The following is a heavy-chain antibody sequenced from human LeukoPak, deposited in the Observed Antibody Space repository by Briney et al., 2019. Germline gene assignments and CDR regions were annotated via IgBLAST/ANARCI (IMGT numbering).Heavy chain of an antibody. J-gene: IGHJ4*02. Sequence: GGSLRLSCAASGFTFSSYGMHWVRQAPGKGLEWVAVISYDGSNKYYADSVKGRFTISRENSKNTLYLQMNSLRAEDTAVYYCAKEVVGATAFFDYWGQGTLVTVSS. CDR1: GFTFSSYG. V-gene: IGHV3-30*18. D-gene: IGHD5-12*01. CDR3: AKEVVGATAFFDY. CDR2: ISYDGSNK.